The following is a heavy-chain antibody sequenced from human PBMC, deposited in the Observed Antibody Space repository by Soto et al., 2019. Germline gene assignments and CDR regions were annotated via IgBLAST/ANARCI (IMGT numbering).Heavy chain of an antibody. CDR2: IYYSGST. CDR1: GGSISSYY. J-gene: IGHJ4*02. D-gene: IGHD3-3*01. V-gene: IGHV4-59*01. Sequence: SETLSLTCTVSGGSISSYYWSWIRQPPGKGLEWIGYIYYSGSTNYNPSLKSRVTISVDTSKNQFSLKLSSVTAADTAVYYCARGYDFWSGYYSFDYWGQGTRVTVSS. CDR3: ARGYDFWSGYYSFDY.